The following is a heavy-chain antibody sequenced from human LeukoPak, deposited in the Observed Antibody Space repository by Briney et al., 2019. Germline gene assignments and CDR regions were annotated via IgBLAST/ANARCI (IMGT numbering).Heavy chain of an antibody. CDR1: GGSISSSSYY. CDR2: IYYSGST. Sequence: SETLSLTCTVSGGSISSSSYYWGWIRRPPGKGLEWIGSIYYSGSTYYNPSLKSRVTISVDTSKNQFSLKLSSVTAADTAVYYCASLIAAGYFDHWGQGTLVTVSS. D-gene: IGHD6-13*01. V-gene: IGHV4-39*01. CDR3: ASLIAAGYFDH. J-gene: IGHJ4*02.